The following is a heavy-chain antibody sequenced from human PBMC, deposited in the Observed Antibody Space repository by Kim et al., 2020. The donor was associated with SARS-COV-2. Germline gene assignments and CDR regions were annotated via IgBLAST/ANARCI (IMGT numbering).Heavy chain of an antibody. V-gene: IGHV3-74*01. CDR2: INSDGSST. D-gene: IGHD3-3*01. J-gene: IGHJ6*02. CDR1: GFTFSSYW. Sequence: GGSLRLSCAASGFTFSSYWMHWVRQAPGKGLVWVSRINSDGSSTSYADSVKGRFTISRDNAKNTLYLQMNSLRAEDTAVYYCARAYDFWSGYSPMDVWGQGTTVTVSS. CDR3: ARAYDFWSGYSPMDV.